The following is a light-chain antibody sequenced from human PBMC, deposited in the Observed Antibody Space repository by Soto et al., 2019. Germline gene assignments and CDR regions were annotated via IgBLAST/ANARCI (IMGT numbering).Light chain of an antibody. CDR1: QSVNIY. Sequence: EIVLTQYPGTRSLSPAERATLSCSASQSVNIYLAWYQQKPGQAPRVFIYGASTRATGIPDRYSGSGSGTDFTLTISRLETEDFAVYYCQQQGRSWITFGQGTRLEIK. V-gene: IGKV3-20*01. CDR2: GAS. J-gene: IGKJ5*01. CDR3: QQQGRSWIT.